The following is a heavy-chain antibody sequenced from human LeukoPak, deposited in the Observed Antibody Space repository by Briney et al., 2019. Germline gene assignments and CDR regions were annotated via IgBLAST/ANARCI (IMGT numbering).Heavy chain of an antibody. CDR1: GGSISSYY. D-gene: IGHD4-23*01. CDR2: IYYNGST. CDR3: ARDVDGGNGESYFDY. V-gene: IGHV4-59*01. Sequence: SETLSLTCTVSGGSISSYYWSWIRQSPGKGLEWIGYIYYNGSTNHNPSLKSRVTILVDTSKNQFSLKLSSVTAADTAVYYCARDVDGGNGESYFDYWGQGTLVTVSS. J-gene: IGHJ4*02.